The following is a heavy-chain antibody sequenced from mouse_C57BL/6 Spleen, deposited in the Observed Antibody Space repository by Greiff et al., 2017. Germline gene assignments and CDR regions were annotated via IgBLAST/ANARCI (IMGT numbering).Heavy chain of an antibody. CDR3: ARSGATVVAPHFDV. CDR2: IYPRSGNT. CDR1: GYTFTSYG. V-gene: IGHV1-81*01. D-gene: IGHD1-1*01. Sequence: VQLQQSGAELARPGASVKLSCKASGYTFTSYGISWVKQRTGQGLEWIGEIYPRSGNTYYNEKFKGKATLTADKSSSTAYMELRSLTSEDSAVYFCARSGATVVAPHFDVWGTGTTVTVSS. J-gene: IGHJ1*03.